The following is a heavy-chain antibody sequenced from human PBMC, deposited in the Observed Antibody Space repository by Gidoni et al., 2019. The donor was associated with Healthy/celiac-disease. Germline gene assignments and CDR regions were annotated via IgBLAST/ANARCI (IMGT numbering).Heavy chain of an antibody. Sequence: QLQLQESGSGLVKPSQTLSLTCAVSGGSISSGCYYWSWIRQPPGKGLEWIWYIYHSGSTYYNPSLKSRVTISVDRSKNQFSLKLSSVTAADTAVYYCARVIGITFGGVILGREAFDIWGQGTMVTVSS. CDR1: GGSISSGCYY. J-gene: IGHJ3*02. CDR3: ARVIGITFGGVILGREAFDI. CDR2: IYHSGST. D-gene: IGHD3-16*01. V-gene: IGHV4-30-2*01.